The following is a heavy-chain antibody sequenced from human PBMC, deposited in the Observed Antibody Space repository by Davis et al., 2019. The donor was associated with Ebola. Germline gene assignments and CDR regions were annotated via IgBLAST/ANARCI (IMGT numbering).Heavy chain of an antibody. CDR3: ASVEREDWNYAEYFHH. D-gene: IGHD1-7*01. CDR1: GGSISSSSYY. CDR2: IYYSGST. J-gene: IGHJ1*01. V-gene: IGHV4-39*07. Sequence: PSETLSLTCTVSGGSISSSSYYWGWIRQPPGKGLEWIGSIYYSGSTYYNPSLKSRVTISVDTSKNQFSLKLSSVTAADTAVYYCASVEREDWNYAEYFHHWGQGTLVTVSS.